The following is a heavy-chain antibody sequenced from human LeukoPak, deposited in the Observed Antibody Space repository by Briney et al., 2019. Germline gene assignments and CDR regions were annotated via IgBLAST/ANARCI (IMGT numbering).Heavy chain of an antibody. V-gene: IGHV5-51*01. CDR2: IYLGDSDT. Sequence: GESLKISCEGSGYTFTSYWIGWVRQMPGKGLEWMGIIYLGDSDTRYSPSFQGQVTISADKSISTAYLQWSSLKASDTAMYYCARHPGPYSSGWYYFDYWGQGTLVTVSS. D-gene: IGHD6-19*01. J-gene: IGHJ4*02. CDR1: GYTFTSYW. CDR3: ARHPGPYSSGWYYFDY.